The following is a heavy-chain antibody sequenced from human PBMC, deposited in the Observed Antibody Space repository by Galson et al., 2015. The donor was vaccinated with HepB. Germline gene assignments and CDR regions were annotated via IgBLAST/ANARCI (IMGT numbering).Heavy chain of an antibody. CDR3: AKGSEPAATRYYYYGMDV. CDR2: ISGTSDST. J-gene: IGHJ6*02. D-gene: IGHD2-2*01. Sequence: SLRLSCAAFGFTFNIYGMNWVRQAPGKGLEWVSGISGTSDSTYYADSVQGRFTISRDNSKNTLYLQMDSLRVEDTAVYYCAKGSEPAATRYYYYGMDVWGQGTTVTVSS. CDR1: GFTFNIYG. V-gene: IGHV3-23*01.